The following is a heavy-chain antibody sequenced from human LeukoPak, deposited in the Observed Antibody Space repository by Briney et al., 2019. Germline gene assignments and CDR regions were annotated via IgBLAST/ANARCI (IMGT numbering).Heavy chain of an antibody. CDR1: GGSISTYY. CDR2: IYYSGLT. V-gene: IGHV4-59*01. CDR3: ARGLEGFFDY. Sequence: PSETLSLTCTVSGGSISTYYWSWIRQPPGEGLEWIGNIYYSGLTKYNPSLKSRVTISVDTSKNQFSLKLRSETAADTAVYYCARGLEGFFDYWGQGTLVTVSS. J-gene: IGHJ4*02. D-gene: IGHD3-16*01.